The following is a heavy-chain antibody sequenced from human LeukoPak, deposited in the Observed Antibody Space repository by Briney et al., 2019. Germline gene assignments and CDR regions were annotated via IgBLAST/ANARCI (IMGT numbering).Heavy chain of an antibody. CDR2: IRQDGSVR. CDR1: GFPFTGYW. Sequence: GGSLRLSCAATGFPFTGYWMSWVRQAPGKGLEWVAHIRQDGSVRSYADSVKGRFTISRDNAKNSLYVQMDSLRAEDTAVYYCAREGVGGFDSWGQGTLVTVSS. J-gene: IGHJ4*02. D-gene: IGHD3-10*01. CDR3: AREGVGGFDS. V-gene: IGHV3-7*01.